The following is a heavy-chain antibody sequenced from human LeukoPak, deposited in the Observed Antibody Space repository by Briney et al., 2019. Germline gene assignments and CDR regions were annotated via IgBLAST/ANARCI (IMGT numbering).Heavy chain of an antibody. Sequence: PSETLSLTCSVTDCPISSGYFWGWIRQPPQKGLEWIATISHSGSTYFNPSLKSRVIVSIDASKNQFSLNLTSVTAADTAVYYCAREHCAGGYCYFLDYWGQGTLVTVSS. CDR3: AREHCAGGYCYFLDY. J-gene: IGHJ4*02. D-gene: IGHD3-16*02. V-gene: IGHV4-38-2*02. CDR2: ISHSGST. CDR1: DCPISSGYF.